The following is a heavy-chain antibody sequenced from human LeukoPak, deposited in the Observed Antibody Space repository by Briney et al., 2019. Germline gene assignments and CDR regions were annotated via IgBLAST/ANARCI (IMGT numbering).Heavy chain of an antibody. J-gene: IGHJ5*02. V-gene: IGHV3-33*01. CDR2: IWYDGSNK. D-gene: IGHD6-13*01. CDR1: GFTFSSYG. Sequence: GGSLRLSCAASGFTFSSYGMHWVRQAPGKGLEWVAVIWYDGSNKYYADSVKGRFTISRDNSKNTLYLQMNSPRAEDTAVYYCARSKGIAAAISNWFDPWGQGTLVTVSS. CDR3: ARSKGIAAAISNWFDP.